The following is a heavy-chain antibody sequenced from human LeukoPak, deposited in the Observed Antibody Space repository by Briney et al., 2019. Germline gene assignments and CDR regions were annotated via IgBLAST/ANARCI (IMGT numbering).Heavy chain of an antibody. D-gene: IGHD4-23*01. CDR3: ARTPTVVTPGGDY. CDR2: IYYSGST. V-gene: IGHV4-59*01. J-gene: IGHJ4*02. CDR1: GGSISSYY. Sequence: SETLSLTCTVSGGSISSYYWSWIRQPAGKGLEWIGYIYYSGSTNYNPSLKSRVTISVDTSKNQFSLKLSSVTAADTAVYYCARTPTVVTPGGDYWGQGTLVTVSS.